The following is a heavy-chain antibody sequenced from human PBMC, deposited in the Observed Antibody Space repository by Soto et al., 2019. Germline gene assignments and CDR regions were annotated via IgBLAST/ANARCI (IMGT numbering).Heavy chain of an antibody. CDR1: GFPFSSYG. Sequence: GGSLRLSCAASGFPFSSYGMHWVRPDPGKGLGWVAVTWYDGSNKYYADSVKGRFTISRDNSKNTLYLQMNSLRAEDTAVYYSAREGDVWGSVGYFFDYGGRGSRVPVSS. D-gene: IGHD3-16*01. V-gene: IGHV3-33*01. CDR3: AREGDVWGSVGYFFDY. J-gene: IGHJ4*02. CDR2: TWYDGSNK.